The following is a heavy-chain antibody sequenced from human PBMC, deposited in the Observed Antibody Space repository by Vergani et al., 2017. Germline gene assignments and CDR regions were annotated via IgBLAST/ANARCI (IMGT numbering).Heavy chain of an antibody. CDR3: ARDFSSGPYYYGMDV. CDR1: GFTFSSYA. CDR2: ISGSGGST. V-gene: IGHV3-23*01. D-gene: IGHD6-19*01. Sequence: EVQLLESGGGLVQPGGSLRLSCAASGFTFSSYAMSWVRQAPGKGLEWVSAISGSGGSTYYADSVKGRFTISRDNAKNSLYLQMNSLRAEDTAVYYCARDFSSGPYYYGMDVWGQGTTVTVSS. J-gene: IGHJ6*02.